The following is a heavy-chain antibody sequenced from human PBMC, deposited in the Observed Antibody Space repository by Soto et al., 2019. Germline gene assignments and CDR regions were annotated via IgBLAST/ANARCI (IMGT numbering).Heavy chain of an antibody. D-gene: IGHD6-6*01. V-gene: IGHV3-23*01. J-gene: IGHJ4*02. CDR1: GFTFSSYA. CDR3: AKDSTAYSSSYDFDY. CDR2: ISGSGGST. Sequence: ESGGGLVQPGGSLRLSCAASGFTFSSYAMSWVRQAPGKGLEWVSGISGSGGSTYYADSVKGRFTISRDNSKNTLYQQMNSLRAEDTAVYYCAKDSTAYSSSYDFDYWGQGTLVTVSS.